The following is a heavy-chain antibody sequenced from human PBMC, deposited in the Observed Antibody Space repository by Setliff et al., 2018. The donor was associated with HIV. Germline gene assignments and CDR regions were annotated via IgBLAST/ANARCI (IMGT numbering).Heavy chain of an antibody. CDR3: ARVYYFDSSGYYQRGDVFDI. CDR1: GGSISKSNYY. V-gene: IGHV4-39*07. D-gene: IGHD3-22*01. Sequence: SETLSLTCTVSGGSISKSNYYWGWIRQPPGKGLEWIGSIFHSGSANYNPSLKSRVTISVDTSKSQISLKLTSVTAADTAMYHCARVYYFDSSGYYQRGDVFDIWGQGTMVTVSS. CDR2: IFHSGSA. J-gene: IGHJ3*02.